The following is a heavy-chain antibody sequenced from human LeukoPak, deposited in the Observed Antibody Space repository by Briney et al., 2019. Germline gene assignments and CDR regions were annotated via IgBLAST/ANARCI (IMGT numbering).Heavy chain of an antibody. V-gene: IGHV5-51*01. D-gene: IGHD3-3*01. CDR3: ARTEGFLEWLEGAFDI. J-gene: IGHJ3*02. CDR2: IYPGDSDT. Sequence: GESLKISCKGSGYSFTSYWIGWVRQMPGKGLEWMGIIYPGDSDTRYSPSFQGQVTISADKSISTAYLQWSSLKASDTAMYYCARTEGFLEWLEGAFDIWGQGTMVTVSS. CDR1: GYSFTSYW.